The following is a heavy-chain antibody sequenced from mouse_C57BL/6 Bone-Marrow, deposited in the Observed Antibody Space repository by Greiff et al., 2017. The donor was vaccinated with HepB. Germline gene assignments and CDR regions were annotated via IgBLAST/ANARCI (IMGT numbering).Heavy chain of an antibody. CDR3: ARGGATGVRRAIDY. J-gene: IGHJ4*01. D-gene: IGHD1-1*01. CDR2: IYPRDGST. V-gene: IGHV1-85*01. Sequence: VQLQQSGPELVKPGASVKLSCKASGYTFTSYDINWVKQRPGQGLEWIGWIYPRDGSTKYNEKFKGKARLTVDTSSSTAYMELHSLTSEDSAVYFCARGGATGVRRAIDYWGQGTSVTVSS. CDR1: GYTFTSYD.